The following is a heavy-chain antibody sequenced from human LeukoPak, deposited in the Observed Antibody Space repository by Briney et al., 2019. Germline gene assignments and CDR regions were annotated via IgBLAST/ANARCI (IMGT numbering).Heavy chain of an antibody. J-gene: IGHJ5*02. Sequence: PSETLFLTCAVYGGSFSGYYWSWIRQPPGKGLEWIGEINHSGSTNYNPSLKSRVTISVDTSKNQFSLKLSSVTAADTAVYYCARVSRVVVVPAASFRFDPWGQGTLVTVSS. V-gene: IGHV4-34*01. CDR1: GGSFSGYY. D-gene: IGHD2-2*01. CDR3: ARVSRVVVVPAASFRFDP. CDR2: INHSGST.